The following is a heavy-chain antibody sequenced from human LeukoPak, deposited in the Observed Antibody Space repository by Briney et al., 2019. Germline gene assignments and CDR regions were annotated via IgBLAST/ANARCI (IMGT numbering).Heavy chain of an antibody. CDR2: INHSGST. Sequence: PSETLSLTCAVYGGSFSGYYWSWIRQPPGKGLEWIGEINHSGSTNYNPSLKSRVTISVDTSKNQFSLKLSSVTAADTAVYYCARLKFGEYSYGPYYYYYGMDVWGQGTTVTVSS. J-gene: IGHJ6*02. CDR1: GGSFSGYY. CDR3: ARLKFGEYSYGPYYYYYGMDV. V-gene: IGHV4-34*01. D-gene: IGHD5-18*01.